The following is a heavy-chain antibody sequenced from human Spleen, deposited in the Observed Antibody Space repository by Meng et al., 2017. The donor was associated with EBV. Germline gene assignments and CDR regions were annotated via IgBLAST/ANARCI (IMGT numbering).Heavy chain of an antibody. D-gene: IGHD3-10*01. CDR1: GYIFMNYA. CDR2: LIPMLGAP. Sequence: QVVRSGAEVKKPGASGGVSCKASGYIFMNYAFNWVRQAPGQGLEWMGGLIPMLGAPNYAQKFQDRVTIIADKSTSIHYMELSSLRSDDTAVYYCASESGRGYTPDYWGRGTLVTVSS. CDR3: ASESGRGYTPDY. J-gene: IGHJ4*02. V-gene: IGHV1-69*06.